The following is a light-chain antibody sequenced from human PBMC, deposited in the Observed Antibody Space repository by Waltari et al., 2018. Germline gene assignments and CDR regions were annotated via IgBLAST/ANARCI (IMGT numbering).Light chain of an antibody. J-gene: IGLJ2*01. V-gene: IGLV2-14*01. Sequence: QSALTQPAAVSGSPGQAVTLFCAGTSNDVGGYISVSWYQEHPGQAPRVIIYDDSDRPSGVSDRFSGSKSGSTASLTISGLQAEDEADYYCSSQSSNDVVLFGGGTKLTVL. CDR3: SSQSSNDVVL. CDR2: DDS. CDR1: SNDVGGYIS.